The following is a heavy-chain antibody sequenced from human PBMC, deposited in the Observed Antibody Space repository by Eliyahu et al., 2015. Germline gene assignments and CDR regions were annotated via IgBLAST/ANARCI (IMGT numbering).Heavy chain of an antibody. CDR1: GFXFSNXW. D-gene: IGHD3-22*01. CDR2: IKSKTDGGTT. CDR3: TTGITMTPRGDAFDI. J-gene: IGHJ3*02. V-gene: IGHV3-15*01. Sequence: EVQLVESGGGLVKPGGSLRLXCAASGFXFSNXWMSWVRQAPGKGLEWVXRIKSKTDGGTTDYAAPVKGRFTISRDDSKNTLYLQMNSLKTEDTAVYYCTTGITMTPRGDAFDIWGQGTMVTVSS.